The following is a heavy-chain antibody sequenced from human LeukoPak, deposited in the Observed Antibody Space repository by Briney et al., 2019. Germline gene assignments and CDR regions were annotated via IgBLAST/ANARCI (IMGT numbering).Heavy chain of an antibody. Sequence: GRSLRPSCAASGFTFSSYAMHWVRQAPGKGLEWVAVISYDGSNKYYADSVKGRFTISRDNSKNTLYLQMNSLRAEDTAVYYCARDNYDYVWGSYRYTGYYYYYYMDVWGKGTTVTVSS. CDR3: ARDNYDYVWGSYRYTGYYYYYYMDV. D-gene: IGHD3-16*02. CDR1: GFTFSSYA. CDR2: ISYDGSNK. J-gene: IGHJ6*03. V-gene: IGHV3-30*01.